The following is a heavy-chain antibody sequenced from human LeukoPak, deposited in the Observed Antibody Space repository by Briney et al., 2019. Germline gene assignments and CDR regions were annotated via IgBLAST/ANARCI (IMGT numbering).Heavy chain of an antibody. D-gene: IGHD3-22*01. CDR3: ASERITMIVVPGDAFDI. Sequence: SETLSLTCTVSGGSISSYYWSWIRQPPGKGLEWIGYIYYSGSTNYNPSLKSRVTISVDTSKNQFSLKLSSATAADTAVYYCASERITMIVVPGDAFDIWGQGTMVTVSS. CDR2: IYYSGST. CDR1: GGSISSYY. V-gene: IGHV4-59*12. J-gene: IGHJ3*02.